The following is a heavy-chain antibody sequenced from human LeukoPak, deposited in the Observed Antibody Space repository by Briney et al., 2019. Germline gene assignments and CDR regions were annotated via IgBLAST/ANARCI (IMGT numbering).Heavy chain of an antibody. CDR1: GFTFSSYE. CDR2: ITTSGRTI. J-gene: IGHJ4*02. V-gene: IGHV3-48*03. Sequence: GGSLRLSCAASGFTFSSYEMNWVRQAPGKGLDWISYITTSGRTIYYADSVKGRFTISRDNAKNSLYLLMNSLRAEDTAVYYCARGGGSGSYYPYFFDYWGQGTLVTVSS. D-gene: IGHD3-10*01. CDR3: ARGGGSGSYYPYFFDY.